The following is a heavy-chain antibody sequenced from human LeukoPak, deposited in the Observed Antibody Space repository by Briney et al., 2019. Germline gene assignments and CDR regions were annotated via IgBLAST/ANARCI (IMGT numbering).Heavy chain of an antibody. CDR2: IYHSGST. J-gene: IGHJ3*02. CDR3: ARGYGGKRLGAFDI. CDR1: GGSISSGGYS. Sequence: PSETLSLTCAVSGGSISSGGYSWSWIRQPPGKGLEWIGYIYHSGSTYYNPSLKSRVTISVDRSKNQFSLKLSSVTAADTAVYYCARGYGGKRLGAFDIWGQGTMVTVSS. D-gene: IGHD4-23*01. V-gene: IGHV4-30-2*01.